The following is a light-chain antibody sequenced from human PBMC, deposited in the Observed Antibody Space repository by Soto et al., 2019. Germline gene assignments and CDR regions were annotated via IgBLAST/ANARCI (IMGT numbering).Light chain of an antibody. Sequence: DIQMTQSPSSLSASVGDRVTITCQASQDIANYLNWYQQKPGEAPKLLIYDASNLQAGVPSRFSRSGSGIDFTFTITNLQPEDVATYYCQQYDELVPLTFGPGTKVDIK. CDR2: DAS. CDR1: QDIANY. V-gene: IGKV1-33*01. CDR3: QQYDELVPLT. J-gene: IGKJ3*01.